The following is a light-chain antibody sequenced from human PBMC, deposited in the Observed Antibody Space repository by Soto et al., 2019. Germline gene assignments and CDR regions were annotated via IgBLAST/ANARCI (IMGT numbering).Light chain of an antibody. J-gene: IGKJ5*01. Sequence: IVCTQTPSTLSLSPGERATLSCRASQSVSSNYLAWYQQIHGQAPRLSIYGVSSRAAGIPDRFSGSGSGTDLTITINRLQPEDFDVYYCQQYHNTPITFGQGTRLEIK. V-gene: IGKV3-20*01. CDR2: GVS. CDR1: QSVSSNY. CDR3: QQYHNTPIT.